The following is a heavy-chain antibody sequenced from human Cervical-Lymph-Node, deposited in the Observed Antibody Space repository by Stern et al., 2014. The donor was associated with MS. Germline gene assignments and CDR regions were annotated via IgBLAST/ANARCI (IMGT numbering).Heavy chain of an antibody. CDR2: LSWNTDTI. V-gene: IGHV3-9*01. CDR1: GFSFGDFA. Sequence: EVHLVESGGGLVQPGGSLRLSCAASGFSFGDFAMHWVRQAPGKGLEWVSGLSWNTDTIKYADSVKGRFTVSRDNAKNSLHLQMKSLRADDTALYYCVKGGYDFWSGYFGHWGQGTLVTVSS. D-gene: IGHD3-3*01. CDR3: VKGGYDFWSGYFGH. J-gene: IGHJ4*02.